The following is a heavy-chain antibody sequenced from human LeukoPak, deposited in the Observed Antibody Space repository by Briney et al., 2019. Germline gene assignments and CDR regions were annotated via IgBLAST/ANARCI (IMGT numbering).Heavy chain of an antibody. D-gene: IGHD6-13*01. CDR3: AKDGSSWTPDFDY. CDR1: GFTFSSYG. J-gene: IGHJ4*02. CDR2: ISYDGSNK. V-gene: IGHV3-30*18. Sequence: GGSLRLSCAASGFTFSSYGMHWVRQAPGKGLEWVAVISYDGSNKYYADSVKGRFTISRDNSKNTLYLQMNSLRAEDTAVYYCAKDGSSWTPDFDYWGQGTLVTVSS.